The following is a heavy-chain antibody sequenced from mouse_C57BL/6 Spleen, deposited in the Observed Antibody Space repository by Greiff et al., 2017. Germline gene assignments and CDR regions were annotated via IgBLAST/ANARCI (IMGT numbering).Heavy chain of an antibody. Sequence: VKVVESGPGLVQPSQSLSITCTVSGFSLTSYGVHWVRQPPGKGLEWLGVIWSGGSTDYNAAFISRLGISKDNSKSPVFFKMNSLQADDTAIYYCATMVTTGYAMDYWGQGTSVTVSS. V-gene: IGHV2-4*01. CDR2: IWSGGST. D-gene: IGHD2-2*01. CDR3: ATMVTTGYAMDY. CDR1: GFSLTSYG. J-gene: IGHJ4*01.